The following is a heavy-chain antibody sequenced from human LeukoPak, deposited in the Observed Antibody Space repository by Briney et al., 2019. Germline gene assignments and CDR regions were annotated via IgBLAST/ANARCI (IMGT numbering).Heavy chain of an antibody. V-gene: IGHV3-20*04. Sequence: GGSLRLSCTSSGLAFDDYGLGWVRHPPGKGLEWVSGINWNGDSTNYADSVKGRFTISRDKAKTSLFLQMNSLRVDDTALYYCVRGEVTYSLDYWGQGTLVIVPA. CDR2: INWNGDST. D-gene: IGHD2-15*01. CDR1: GLAFDDYG. J-gene: IGHJ4*02. CDR3: VRGEVTYSLDY.